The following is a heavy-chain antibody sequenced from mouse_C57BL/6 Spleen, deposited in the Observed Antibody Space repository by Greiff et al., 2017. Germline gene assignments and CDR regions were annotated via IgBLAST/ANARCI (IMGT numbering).Heavy chain of an antibody. V-gene: IGHV1-69*01. CDR2: IDPSDSYT. D-gene: IGHD1-1*01. CDR1: GYTFTSYW. J-gene: IGHJ2*01. Sequence: VQLQQPGAELVMPGASVKLSCKASGYTFTSYWMHWVKQRPGQGLEWIGEIDPSDSYTNYNQKFKGKSTLTVDKSSSTAYIQLSSLTSEDSAVYYCASSTVVPFDYWGQGTTLTVSS. CDR3: ASSTVVPFDY.